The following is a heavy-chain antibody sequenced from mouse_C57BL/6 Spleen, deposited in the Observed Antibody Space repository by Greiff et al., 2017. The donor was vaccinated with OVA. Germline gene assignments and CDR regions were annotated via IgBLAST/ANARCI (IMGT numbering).Heavy chain of an antibody. Sequence: EVQLQQSGPELVKPGASVKMSCKASGYTFTDYNMHWVKQSHGKSLEWIGYINPNNGGTSYNQKFKGKATLTVNKSSSTAYMELRSLTSEDSAVYYGERDNYYGSSEYYFDYWGQGTTLTVSS. CDR1: GYTFTDYN. CDR2: INPNNGGT. J-gene: IGHJ2*01. D-gene: IGHD1-1*01. V-gene: IGHV1-22*01. CDR3: ERDNYYGSSEYYFDY.